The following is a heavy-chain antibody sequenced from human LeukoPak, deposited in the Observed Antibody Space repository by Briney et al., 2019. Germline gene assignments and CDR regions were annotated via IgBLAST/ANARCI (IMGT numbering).Heavy chain of an antibody. D-gene: IGHD6-19*01. CDR1: GGSFSGYY. CDR3: ARSIAVAGPRYFDL. J-gene: IGHJ2*01. CDR2: INHSGST. Sequence: SETLSLTCAVHGGSFSGYYWSWIRQPPGKGLEWIGEINHSGSTNYNPSLKSRVTISVDTSKNQFSLKLSSVTAADTAVYYCARSIAVAGPRYFDLWGRGTLVTVSS. V-gene: IGHV4-34*01.